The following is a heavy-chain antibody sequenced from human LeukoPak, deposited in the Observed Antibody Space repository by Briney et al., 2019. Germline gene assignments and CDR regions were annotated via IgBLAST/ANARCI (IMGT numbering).Heavy chain of an antibody. D-gene: IGHD2-2*02. CDR1: GYTFTGYY. CDR2: ISAYNGNT. J-gene: IGHJ6*02. Sequence: ASVKVSCKASGYTFTGYYMHWVRQAPGQGLEWMGWISAYNGNTNYAQKLQGRVTMTTDTSTSTAYMELRSLRSDDTAVYYCARDEAHYCSSTSCYMGNYYYYGMDVWGQGTTVTVSS. CDR3: ARDEAHYCSSTSCYMGNYYYYGMDV. V-gene: IGHV1-18*04.